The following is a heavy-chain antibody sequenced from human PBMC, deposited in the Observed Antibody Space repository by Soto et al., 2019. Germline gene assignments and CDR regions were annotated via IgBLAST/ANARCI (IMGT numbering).Heavy chain of an antibody. CDR3: ARLQPYHAFNI. V-gene: IGHV5-10-1*01. CDR2: IDPRDSYT. CDR1: GYNFTTYW. Sequence: EVQLAQSGAEVKKPGESLRISCQGSGYNFTTYWINWVRQMPGKGLEWMGRIDPRDSYTDYSPSFQGHVTISADKSIRTAYVQWTSLQASDTAMYYCARLQPYHAFNIWGQGTMVTVSS. J-gene: IGHJ3*02. D-gene: IGHD6-13*01.